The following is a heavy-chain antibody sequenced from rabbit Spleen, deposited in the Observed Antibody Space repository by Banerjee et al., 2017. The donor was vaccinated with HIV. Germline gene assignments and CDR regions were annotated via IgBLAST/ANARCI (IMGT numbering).Heavy chain of an antibody. Sequence: HLKESGGGLVQPGGSLKLSCKASGFTLSSYYMNWVRQAPGKGLEWIGIIYAAKGSTDYASWVNGRFTISSDNAQYTVDLQMNSLTAADTATYFCARYYIFYGMDLWGPGTLVTVS. CDR3: ARYYIFYGMDL. J-gene: IGHJ6*01. D-gene: IGHD4-1*01. CDR1: GFTLSSYY. CDR2: IYAAKGST. V-gene: IGHV1S7*01.